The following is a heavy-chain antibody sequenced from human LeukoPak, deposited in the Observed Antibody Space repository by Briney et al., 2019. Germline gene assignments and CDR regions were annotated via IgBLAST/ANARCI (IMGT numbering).Heavy chain of an antibody. CDR2: INPNSGGT. V-gene: IGHV1-2*02. CDR1: GYTFTGYY. D-gene: IGHD3-22*01. Sequence: GASVKVSCKASGYTFTGYYMHWVRQAPGQGLEWMGWINPNSGGTNYAQKFQGRVTMTRDTSISTAYMEPSRLRSDDTAVYYCARWYYDSSGYYYFDYWGQGTLVTVSS. CDR3: ARWYYDSSGYYYFDY. J-gene: IGHJ4*02.